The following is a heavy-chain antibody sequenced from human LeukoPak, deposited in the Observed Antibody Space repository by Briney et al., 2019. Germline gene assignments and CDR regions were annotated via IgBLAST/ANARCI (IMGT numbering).Heavy chain of an antibody. J-gene: IGHJ4*02. V-gene: IGHV3-21*04. CDR3: ARDRELIGSYSGFDY. Sequence: GGSLRLSCAASGFTFSSYSMNWVRQAPGKGLEWVSSISSSGSTIYYADSVKGRFTISRDNAKNSLYLQMNSLRAEDTAVYYCARDRELIGSYSGFDYWGQGTLVTVSS. CDR1: GFTFSSYS. D-gene: IGHD1-26*01. CDR2: ISSSGSTI.